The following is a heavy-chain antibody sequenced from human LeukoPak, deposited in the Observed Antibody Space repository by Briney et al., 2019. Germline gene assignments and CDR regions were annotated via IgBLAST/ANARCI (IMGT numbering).Heavy chain of an antibody. CDR1: GGSISSYY. J-gene: IGHJ3*01. D-gene: IGHD2-15*01. CDR2: IYYSGGT. V-gene: IGHV4-59*01. Sequence: TSETLSLTCTVSGGSISSYYWSWLRQPPGKGLEWLGYIYYSGGTNYNPSLKSRVTISVDTSKIHFSLKLSSVTAADTAAYYCARHRGGFDLWGQGTMVTVSS. CDR3: ARHRGGFDL.